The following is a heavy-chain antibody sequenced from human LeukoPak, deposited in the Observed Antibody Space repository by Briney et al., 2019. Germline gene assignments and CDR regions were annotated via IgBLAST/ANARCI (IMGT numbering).Heavy chain of an antibody. Sequence: GGSXRLSXXXXXXXXSSYSMNWVRXAPGKGLEWVSSISSSSSYIYYADSVKGRFTISRDNAKNSLYLQMNSLRAEDTAVYYCARGYYYGSGSYYPPYYFDYWGQGTLVTVSS. CDR2: ISSSSSYI. V-gene: IGHV3-21*01. CDR3: ARGYYYGSGSYYPPYYFDY. D-gene: IGHD3-10*01. CDR1: XXXXSSYS. J-gene: IGHJ4*02.